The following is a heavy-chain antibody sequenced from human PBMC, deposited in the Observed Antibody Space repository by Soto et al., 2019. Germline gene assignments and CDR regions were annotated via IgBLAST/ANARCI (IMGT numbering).Heavy chain of an antibody. CDR3: ARDHIAGSALHY. CDR1: GFTFTTYW. J-gene: IGHJ4*02. Sequence: EVQLVESGGGLVQPGGSLRLSCAASGFTFTTYWMAWVRQAQGAGLEWVANINQDGGQTYYYVDSVKGRFTISRDNAKNSLYLQMNSLRAEDTAIYYCARDHIAGSALHYWGQGTLVTVSS. D-gene: IGHD2-21*01. V-gene: IGHV3-7*03. CDR2: INQDGGQTY.